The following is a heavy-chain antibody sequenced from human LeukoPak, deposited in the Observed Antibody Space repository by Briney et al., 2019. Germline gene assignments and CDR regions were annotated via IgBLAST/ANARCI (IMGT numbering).Heavy chain of an antibody. D-gene: IGHD3-9*01. J-gene: IGHJ4*02. CDR3: GRGDLKLRYFDWLLFALNY. CDR2: IYYTGTYYSGST. CDR1: GGSITSSTYF. V-gene: IGHV4-39*02. Sequence: SETLSLTCTVYGGSITSSTYFWGWVRQPPGKGREWIGSIYYTGTYYSGSTYYNPSLKSRVTISVDTSNNLFSLKLSSVTAADTAVYYCGRGDLKLRYFDWLLFALNYWGQGTLVTVSS.